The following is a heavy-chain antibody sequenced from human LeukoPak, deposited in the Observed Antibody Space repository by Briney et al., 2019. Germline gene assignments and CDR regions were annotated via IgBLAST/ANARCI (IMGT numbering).Heavy chain of an antibody. J-gene: IGHJ6*03. Sequence: SVKVSCKASGGTFSSYAISWVRQAPGQGLEWMGGIIPIFGTANYAQKFQGRVTITADKSTSTAYMELSSLRSEDTAVYYCARVYDFWSGYYTGGYAGYYYYMDVWGKGTTVTVSS. CDR1: GGTFSSYA. V-gene: IGHV1-69*06. CDR2: IIPIFGTA. D-gene: IGHD3-3*01. CDR3: ARVYDFWSGYYTGGYAGYYYYMDV.